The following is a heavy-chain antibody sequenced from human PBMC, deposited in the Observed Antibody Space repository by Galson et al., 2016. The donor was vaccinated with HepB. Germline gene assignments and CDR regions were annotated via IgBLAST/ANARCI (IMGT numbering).Heavy chain of an antibody. CDR1: AFTFSTYN. D-gene: IGHD4-17*01. CDR3: VRDHNDSGDNEFYDGLDV. CDR2: ISTSSWTI. Sequence: SLRLSCAASAFTFSTYNMNLVRQAPGKGLEWFSYISTSSWTIYYADSVKGRFTISRDNAKNSLSLHMNSLRDEETAVYYCVRDHNDSGDNEFYDGLDVWGQGTTVTVSS. J-gene: IGHJ6*02. V-gene: IGHV3-48*02.